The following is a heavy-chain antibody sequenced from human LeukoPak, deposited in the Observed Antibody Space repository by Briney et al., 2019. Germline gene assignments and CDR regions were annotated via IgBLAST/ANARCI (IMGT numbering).Heavy chain of an antibody. V-gene: IGHV4-59*08. CDR1: GDSISSYY. CDR2: IFYSGST. CDR3: AILYYDSSPYPNWFDR. J-gene: IGHJ5*02. D-gene: IGHD3-22*01. Sequence: PSETLSLTCVLPGDSISSYYWSCIRHPPGKGPGWVGYIFYSGSTNYNLPLKRRATLPVATSKNQFSRKLKSVAAADTAEYYCAILYYDSSPYPNWFDRWGQGTLVTVSS.